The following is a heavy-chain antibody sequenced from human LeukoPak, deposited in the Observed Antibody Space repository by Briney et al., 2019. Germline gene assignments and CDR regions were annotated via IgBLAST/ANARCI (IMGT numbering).Heavy chain of an antibody. CDR1: GFTFNFYW. CDR3: AKIGYYYDSGSDY. CDR2: INTDGSST. Sequence: GGSLRLSCAASGFTFNFYWMRWVRQAPGKGLVWVSRINTDGSSTSYADSVKGRFTISRDNAKNTLYLQMNSLRAEDTAAYYCAKIGYYYDSGSDYWGQGTLVTVSS. D-gene: IGHD3-22*01. V-gene: IGHV3-74*01. J-gene: IGHJ4*02.